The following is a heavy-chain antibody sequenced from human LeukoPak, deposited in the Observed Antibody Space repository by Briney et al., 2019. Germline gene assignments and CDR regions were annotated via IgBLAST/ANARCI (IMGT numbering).Heavy chain of an antibody. CDR3: ASSTYYDFWSGPPNWFDP. CDR2: IYSGGST. CDR1: GFTVSSNY. Sequence: GGSLRLSCAASGFTVSSNYMSWVRQAPGEGLEWVSVIYSGGSTYYADSVKGRFIISRDNSKNTLYLQMNSLRAEDTAVYYCASSTYYDFWSGPPNWFDPWGQGTLVTVSS. J-gene: IGHJ5*02. V-gene: IGHV3-66*02. D-gene: IGHD3-3*01.